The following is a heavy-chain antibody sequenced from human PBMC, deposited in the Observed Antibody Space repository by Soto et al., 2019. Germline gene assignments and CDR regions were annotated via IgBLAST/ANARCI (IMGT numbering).Heavy chain of an antibody. D-gene: IGHD3-3*01. CDR2: INHSGST. Sequence: SETLSLTCAVYGGSFSGYYWSWIRQPPGKGLEWIGEINHSGSTNYNPSLKSRVTISVDTSKNQFSLKLSSVTAADTAVYYCARLWYYDFASGLIGAYYYGMDVWGQGTTVTVSS. CDR1: GGSFSGYY. CDR3: ARLWYYDFASGLIGAYYYGMDV. J-gene: IGHJ6*02. V-gene: IGHV4-34*01.